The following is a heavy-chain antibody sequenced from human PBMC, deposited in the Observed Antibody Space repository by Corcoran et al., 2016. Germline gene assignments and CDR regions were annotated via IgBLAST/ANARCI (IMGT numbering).Heavy chain of an antibody. D-gene: IGHD6-19*01. Sequence: QVQLVQSGAEVKKPGASVKVSCKASGYAFTSYAMHWVRQAPGQRLEWMGWINAGNGNTKYSQKFQGRVTITRDTSASTAYMELSSLRSEDTAVYYCASQTSRAVAGTGNPNFDYWGQGTLVTVSS. J-gene: IGHJ4*02. CDR1: GYAFTSYA. V-gene: IGHV1-3*01. CDR3: ASQTSRAVAGTGNPNFDY. CDR2: INAGNGNT.